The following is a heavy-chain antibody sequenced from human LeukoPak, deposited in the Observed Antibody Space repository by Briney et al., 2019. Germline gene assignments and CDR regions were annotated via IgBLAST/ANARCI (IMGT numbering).Heavy chain of an antibody. CDR3: AKGFCTGTSCYSGLD. Sequence: GGSLRLSCAASGFTFSSYAMSWVRQAPGKGLEWVSGISGSGRSTYYADSVKGRFTILRDNSKNALYLQINSLRAEDTALYYCAKGFCTGTSCYSGLDWGQGTLVTVSS. D-gene: IGHD2-8*02. CDR2: ISGSGRST. J-gene: IGHJ4*02. CDR1: GFTFSSYA. V-gene: IGHV3-23*01.